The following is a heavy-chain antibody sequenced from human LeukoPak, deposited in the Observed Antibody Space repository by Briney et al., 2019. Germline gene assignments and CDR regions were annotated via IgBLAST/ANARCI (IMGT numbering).Heavy chain of an antibody. D-gene: IGHD6-6*01. Sequence: GWSLTLSCAASGFTFRTYWMSWLRQAPGTALEGVASINQGGSETYYVESVKGRFTISRDNAMNSFFLQMNSLRAEDTAVYYCARLIGDRTIYDYWGQGTLVTVSS. CDR1: GFTFRTYW. J-gene: IGHJ4*02. CDR3: ARLIGDRTIYDY. V-gene: IGHV3-7*01. CDR2: INQGGSET.